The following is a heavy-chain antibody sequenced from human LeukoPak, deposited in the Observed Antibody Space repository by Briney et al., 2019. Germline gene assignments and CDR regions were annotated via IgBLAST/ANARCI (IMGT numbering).Heavy chain of an antibody. D-gene: IGHD3-10*01. V-gene: IGHV3-23*01. Sequence: GGSLRLSCEGSGLTFSSYAMSWVRQAPGKGPEWVSTITGSGTSTYHADSVKGRFTISRDISQTTLFLQMNSLIAEDTARYYCAKARLGSGTYSAFDIWGQGTMVTVSS. CDR3: AKARLGSGTYSAFDI. J-gene: IGHJ3*02. CDR1: GLTFSSYA. CDR2: ITGSGTST.